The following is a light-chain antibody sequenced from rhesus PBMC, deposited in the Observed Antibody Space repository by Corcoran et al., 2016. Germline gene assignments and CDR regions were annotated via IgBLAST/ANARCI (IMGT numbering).Light chain of an antibody. J-gene: IGKJ2*01. CDR3: QHCYGYGTPYS. CDR1: ENVNNY. CDR2: KAY. Sequence: DIQMTQSPSSLSASVGDRVTITWRASENVNNYVNWYQQKPGKAPKLLIYKAYTLQSGVPSRFSGSGSGTDYTFTITSLQPEDVATYYCQHCYGYGTPYSFGQGTKVEVK. V-gene: IGKV1-74*01.